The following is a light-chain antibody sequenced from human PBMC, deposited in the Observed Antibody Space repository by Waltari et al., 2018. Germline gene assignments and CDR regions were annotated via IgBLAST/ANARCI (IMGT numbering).Light chain of an antibody. Sequence: EIVLTQPPATLSLSPGERATLSCRASQSVSSYLAWYQQKPGQAPRLLIYDASNRATGIQARFSGSGSGTDFTLTISSLEPEDFAVYYCQQRSNWPLITFGQGTRLEIK. V-gene: IGKV3-11*01. CDR2: DAS. J-gene: IGKJ5*01. CDR1: QSVSSY. CDR3: QQRSNWPLIT.